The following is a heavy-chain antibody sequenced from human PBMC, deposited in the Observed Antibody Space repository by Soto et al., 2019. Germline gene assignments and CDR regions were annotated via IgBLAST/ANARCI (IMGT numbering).Heavy chain of an antibody. Sequence: SETLSLTCAVSGGSISSSNWWSWVRQPPGKGLEWIGEIYHSGSTNYNPSLKSRVTISVDKSKNQFSLKLSSLTAADTAVYYCASGADYYDSSGYYWFDPWGQGTLVTVSS. CDR2: IYHSGST. CDR1: GGSISSSNW. CDR3: ASGADYYDSSGYYWFDP. D-gene: IGHD3-22*01. V-gene: IGHV4-4*02. J-gene: IGHJ5*02.